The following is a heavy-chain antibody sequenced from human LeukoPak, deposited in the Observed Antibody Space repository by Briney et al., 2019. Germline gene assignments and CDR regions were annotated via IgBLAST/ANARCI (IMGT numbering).Heavy chain of an antibody. CDR1: GFTFSSYA. CDR3: ARGTYSGKYHDFDY. Sequence: GRSLRLSCAASGFTFSSYAMHWVRQAPGKGLEWVAVISYDGSNKYYADSVKGRFTISRDNSKNTLYLQMNSLRAEDTAVYYCARGTYSGKYHDFDYWGQGTLVTVSS. J-gene: IGHJ4*02. V-gene: IGHV3-30-3*01. D-gene: IGHD1-26*01. CDR2: ISYDGSNK.